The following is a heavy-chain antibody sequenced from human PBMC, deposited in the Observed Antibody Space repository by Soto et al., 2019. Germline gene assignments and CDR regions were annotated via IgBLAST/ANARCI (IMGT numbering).Heavy chain of an antibody. V-gene: IGHV1-46*01. Sequence: ASVKVSCKASGYTFTSYHVDWVRQAPGQGLEWMGKISPSGDRTWYAQKFRGRVTMTRDTSTSTDYMELSSLRSEDTAVYYCARDGGHYGEDDYWGQGTLVTVSS. CDR2: ISPSGDRT. J-gene: IGHJ4*02. D-gene: IGHD4-17*01. CDR3: ARDGGHYGEDDY. CDR1: GYTFTSYH.